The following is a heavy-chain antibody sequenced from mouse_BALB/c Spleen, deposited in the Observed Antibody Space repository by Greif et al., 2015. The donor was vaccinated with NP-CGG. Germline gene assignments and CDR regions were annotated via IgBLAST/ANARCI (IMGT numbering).Heavy chain of an antibody. V-gene: IGHV14-3*02. Sequence: VQLQQSGAELVKPGASVKLSCTASGFNIKDTYMHWVKQRPEQGLEWIGRIDPANGNTKYDPKFQGKATITADTSSNTAYLQLSSLTSEDTAVYYCAPIHYYGYYAMDYWGQGTSVTVSS. CDR2: IDPANGNT. D-gene: IGHD1-2*01. CDR3: APIHYYGYYAMDY. J-gene: IGHJ4*01. CDR1: GFNIKDTY.